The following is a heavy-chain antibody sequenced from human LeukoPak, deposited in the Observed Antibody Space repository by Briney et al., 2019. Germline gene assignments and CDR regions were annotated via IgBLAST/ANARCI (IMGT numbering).Heavy chain of an antibody. V-gene: IGHV1-2*02. CDR3: ARIAVAVDDAFDI. J-gene: IGHJ3*02. CDR1: GYTFTGYY. D-gene: IGHD6-19*01. Sequence: GASVKVSCKASGYTFTGYYMHWGRHAPGQGHEWMGWINPNSGGTNYAQKFQGRVTMTRDTSIRTAYMELSRLRSDDTAVYYCARIAVAVDDAFDIWGQGTMVTVSS. CDR2: INPNSGGT.